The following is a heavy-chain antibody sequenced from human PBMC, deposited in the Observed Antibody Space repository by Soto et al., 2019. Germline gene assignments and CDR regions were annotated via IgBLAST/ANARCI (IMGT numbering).Heavy chain of an antibody. CDR1: GGSISSYY. V-gene: IGHV4-59*01. CDR2: IYYSGST. Sequence: PSETLSLTCTVSGGSISSYYWSWIRQPPGKGLEWIWYIYYSGSTNYNPSLKSRVTISVDTSKNQFSLKLSSVTAADTAEYYCARVGAYCSSTSCYALPYNWFDPWGQGTLVTVSS. CDR3: ARVGAYCSSTSCYALPYNWFDP. D-gene: IGHD2-2*01. J-gene: IGHJ5*02.